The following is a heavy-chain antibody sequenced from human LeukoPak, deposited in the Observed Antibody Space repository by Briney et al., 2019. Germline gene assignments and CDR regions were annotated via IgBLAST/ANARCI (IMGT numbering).Heavy chain of an antibody. CDR3: AKSGPYYDFWSGYRDVGYSFDY. Sequence: GGSLRLSCAASGFTFSSYGMHWVRQAPGKGLEWVAFIRYGGSNKYYADSVKGRFTISRDNAKNTLDLQMNSPRAEDTPVYYCAKSGPYYDFWSGYRDVGYSFDYWGQGTLVTVSS. D-gene: IGHD3-3*01. CDR1: GFTFSSYG. J-gene: IGHJ4*02. V-gene: IGHV3-30*02. CDR2: IRYGGSNK.